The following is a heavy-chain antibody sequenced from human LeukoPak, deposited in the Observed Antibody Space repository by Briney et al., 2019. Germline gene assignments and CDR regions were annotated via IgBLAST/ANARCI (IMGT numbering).Heavy chain of an antibody. CDR2: IKQDGSEK. J-gene: IGHJ4*02. D-gene: IGHD3-10*01. CDR3: AREYHYGSGSYYNGY. Sequence: GGSLRLSCAASGFTFRSYWMSWVRQAPGKGLEWVATIKQDGSEKYYVDSVKGRFTISRDNAKNSLYLQMNSLRAEDTAVYYCAREYHYGSGSYYNGYWGQGTLVTVSS. V-gene: IGHV3-7*04. CDR1: GFTFRSYW.